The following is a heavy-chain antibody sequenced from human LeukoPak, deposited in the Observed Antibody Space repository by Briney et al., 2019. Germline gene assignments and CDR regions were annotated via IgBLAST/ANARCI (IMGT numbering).Heavy chain of an antibody. CDR3: ARGGASSKWFDP. CDR2: IYYSGST. Sequence: SETLSLTCTVSGASLNSGGYYWNWIRQPPGKEPEWIGYIYYSGSTNYNRSLKSRVTISVDTSKNQFSLKLTSVTAADTAVYYCARGGASSKWFDPWGQGTLVAVSS. CDR1: GASLNSGGYY. D-gene: IGHD6-13*01. V-gene: IGHV4-61*08. J-gene: IGHJ5*02.